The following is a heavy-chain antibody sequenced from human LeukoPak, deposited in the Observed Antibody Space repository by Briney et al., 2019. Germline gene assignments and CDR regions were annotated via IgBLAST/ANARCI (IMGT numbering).Heavy chain of an antibody. J-gene: IGHJ4*02. CDR3: SKISIGHLRYFGL. CDR2: ISYDGSEK. CDR1: GFTFNSYG. V-gene: IGHV3-30*18. Sequence: PGGSLRLSCAASGFTFNSYGMHWVRQAPGKGLEWVALISYDGSEKNYADSVKGRFTISRDNSKSTLYLQMNSLRAEDTAVYYCSKISIGHLRYFGLWGQGTLVTVSS. D-gene: IGHD3-22*01.